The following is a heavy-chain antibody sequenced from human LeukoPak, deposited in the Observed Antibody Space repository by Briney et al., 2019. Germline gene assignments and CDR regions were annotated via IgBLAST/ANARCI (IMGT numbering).Heavy chain of an antibody. Sequence: GGSLRLSCAASGFTFSNYAMNWVRQAPGQGLEWVSYISSTSRSTYYADSVKGRFTISRDNAKNTLYLQMNSLRAEDTAVYYCARVIYSGWEGELSDWGQGTLVTVSS. CDR2: ISSTSRST. D-gene: IGHD6-19*01. V-gene: IGHV3-48*04. CDR3: ARVIYSGWEGELSD. J-gene: IGHJ4*02. CDR1: GFTFSNYA.